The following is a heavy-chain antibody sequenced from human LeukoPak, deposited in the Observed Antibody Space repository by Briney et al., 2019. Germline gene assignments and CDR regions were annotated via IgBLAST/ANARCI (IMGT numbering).Heavy chain of an antibody. CDR3: ARVRYSSSWYRFDP. CDR2: IYYSGST. Sequence: PSETLSLTCTVSGGSISSYYWSWIRQPPGKGLEWIGYIYYSGSTNYSPSLKSRVTISVDTSKNQFSLKLSSVTAADTAVYYCARVRYSSSWYRFDPWGQGTLVTVSS. CDR1: GGSISSYY. V-gene: IGHV4-59*01. D-gene: IGHD6-13*01. J-gene: IGHJ5*02.